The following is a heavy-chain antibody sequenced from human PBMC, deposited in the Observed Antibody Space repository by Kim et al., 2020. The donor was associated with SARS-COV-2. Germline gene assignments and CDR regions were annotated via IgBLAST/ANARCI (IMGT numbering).Heavy chain of an antibody. Sequence: PSVQGQVTIPADNSISTAYLQWSSLKASDTAMYYCARPLGNTFDIWGQGTMVTVSS. J-gene: IGHJ3*02. V-gene: IGHV5-51*01. CDR3: ARPLGNTFDI. D-gene: IGHD3-16*01.